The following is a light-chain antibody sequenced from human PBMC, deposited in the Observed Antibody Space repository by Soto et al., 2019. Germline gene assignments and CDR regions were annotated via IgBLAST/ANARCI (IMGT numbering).Light chain of an antibody. CDR2: EAT. Sequence: QSALTQPASVSGSPGQSITISCTGTTSDIGGYDYVSWHQQHPGKAPKLMIYEATNRPSGVSNRFSGSKSANTASLTISGLQGEDEANYYCSSYTSRSTIIFGGGTKVTVL. J-gene: IGLJ2*01. CDR1: TSDIGGYDY. CDR3: SSYTSRSTII. V-gene: IGLV2-14*01.